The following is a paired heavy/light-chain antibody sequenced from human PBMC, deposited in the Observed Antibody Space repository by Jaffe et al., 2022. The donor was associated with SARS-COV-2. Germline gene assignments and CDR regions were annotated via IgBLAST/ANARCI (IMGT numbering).Heavy chain of an antibody. Sequence: EVQLLESGGGLVQPGGSLRLSCAASGFTFSTNAMSWVRQAPGKGLEWLSVISNGGGTTDYADSVKGRFIISRDNSKNTLYVQMNSLRAEDTAAYYCVKSRSGAINDGFDLWGQGTMVTVSS. D-gene: IGHD1-26*01. J-gene: IGHJ3*01. CDR2: ISNGGGTT. CDR1: GFTFSTNA. V-gene: IGHV3-23*01. CDR3: VKSRSGAINDGFDL.
Light chain of an antibody. CDR2: WAS. CDR3: QHYYSSPYT. V-gene: IGKV4-1*01. Sequence: DIVMTQSPDSLAVSLGERATINCKSSQSVLYISNNKNYLAWYQQKPGQPPKLLIYWASTRESGVPDRFSGSGSGTDFTLTISSLQAEDVAVYYCQHYYSSPYTFGQGTKLEIK. CDR1: QSVLYISNNKNY. J-gene: IGKJ2*01.